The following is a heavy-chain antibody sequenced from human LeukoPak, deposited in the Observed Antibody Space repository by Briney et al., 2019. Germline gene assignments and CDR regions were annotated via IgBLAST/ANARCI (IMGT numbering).Heavy chain of an antibody. Sequence: ASVKVSCKASGYTFTDYYIHWVRQAPGQGLEWMGWINPNSGGTNYAQKFQGGVTMTRDTSINTAYMELNTLRSDDTAVYYCAREGSTGRPGGYWGQGTLVTVSS. CDR2: INPNSGGT. J-gene: IGHJ4*02. CDR1: GYTFTDYY. CDR3: AREGSTGRPGGY. V-gene: IGHV1-2*02. D-gene: IGHD1-26*01.